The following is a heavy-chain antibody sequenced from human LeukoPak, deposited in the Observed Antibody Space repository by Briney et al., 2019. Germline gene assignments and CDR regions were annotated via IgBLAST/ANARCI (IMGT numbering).Heavy chain of an antibody. Sequence: GGSLRLSCAASGFTFSSHSMNWVRQAPGKGLEWVAVISYDGSNKYYADSVKGRFTISRDNSKNTLYLQMNSLRAEDTAVYYCAKSGYSSSWYWDWFDPWGQGTLVTVSS. CDR3: AKSGYSSSWYWDWFDP. J-gene: IGHJ5*02. CDR2: ISYDGSNK. CDR1: GFTFSSHS. V-gene: IGHV3-30*18. D-gene: IGHD6-13*01.